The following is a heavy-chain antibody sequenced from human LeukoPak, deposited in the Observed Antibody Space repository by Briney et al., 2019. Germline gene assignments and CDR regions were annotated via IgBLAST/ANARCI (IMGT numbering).Heavy chain of an antibody. CDR3: ARDRGYDGFDI. J-gene: IGHJ3*02. Sequence: GGSLRLSCAASGFTFSDDWMSWVRQAPGKGLEWVANIKQDGSAQYYVESVKGRFTIARDNAKNSLYLQMNSLRAEDTALYYCARDRGYDGFDIWGQGTTVTVSS. V-gene: IGHV3-7*01. CDR2: IKQDGSAQ. D-gene: IGHD3-22*01. CDR1: GFTFSDDW.